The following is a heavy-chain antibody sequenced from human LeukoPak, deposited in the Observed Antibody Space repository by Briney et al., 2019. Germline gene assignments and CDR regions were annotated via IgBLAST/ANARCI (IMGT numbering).Heavy chain of an antibody. V-gene: IGHV1-2*02. J-gene: IGHJ5*02. CDR2: INPNSGGT. CDR3: ALYSSGLFDP. D-gene: IGHD6-19*01. Sequence: ASVKVSRKASGYTFTGYYMHWVRPAPGQGLEWMGWINPNSGGTNYAQKFQGRVTMTRDTSISTAYMELSRLRSDDTAVYYCALYSSGLFDPWGQGTLVTVSS. CDR1: GYTFTGYY.